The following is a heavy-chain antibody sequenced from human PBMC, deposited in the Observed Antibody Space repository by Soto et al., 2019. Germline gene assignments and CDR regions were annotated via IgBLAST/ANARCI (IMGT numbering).Heavy chain of an antibody. CDR1: GFTFSGYA. D-gene: IGHD3-10*01. V-gene: IGHV3-30*04. Sequence: QVQLVESGGGVVQPGRSLRLSCAASGFTFSGYAMHWVRQAPGKELEWVAATSYDENYKYYADSVKVRFTISRDNSKNTRFLQMNSLRREDTAVDYCARQGGGSGIWYFDSGGQGSLVTVSS. J-gene: IGHJ4*02. CDR2: TSYDENYK. CDR3: ARQGGGSGIWYFDS.